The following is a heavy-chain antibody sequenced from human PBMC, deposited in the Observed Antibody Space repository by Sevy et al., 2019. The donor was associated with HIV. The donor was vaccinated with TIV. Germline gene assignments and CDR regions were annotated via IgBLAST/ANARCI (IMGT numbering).Heavy chain of an antibody. CDR1: GFTFSSYW. J-gene: IGHJ6*02. Sequence: GGSLRLSCAASGFTFSSYWMSWVRQAPGKGLEWVANIKQDGSEKYYVDSVKGRFTMSRDNAKNSLYLQMNSLRAEDTAVYYCARVIAAAGGRIYYYYGMDVWGQGTTVTVSS. V-gene: IGHV3-7*01. D-gene: IGHD6-13*01. CDR2: IKQDGSEK. CDR3: ARVIAAAGGRIYYYYGMDV.